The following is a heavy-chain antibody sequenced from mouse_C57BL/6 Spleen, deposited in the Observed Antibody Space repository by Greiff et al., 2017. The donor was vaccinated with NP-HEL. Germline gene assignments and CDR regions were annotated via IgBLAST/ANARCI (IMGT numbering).Heavy chain of an antibody. D-gene: IGHD2-4*01. V-gene: IGHV5-16*01. J-gene: IGHJ3*01. CDR2: INYDGSST. CDR3: ARDDDYFAY. Sequence: EVQLVESEGGLVQPGSSMKLSCTASGFTFSDYYMAWVRQVPEKGLEWVANINYDGSSTYYLDSLKSRFIISRDNAKNILYLQMSSLKSEDTATYYCARDDDYFAYWGQGTLVTVSA. CDR1: GFTFSDYY.